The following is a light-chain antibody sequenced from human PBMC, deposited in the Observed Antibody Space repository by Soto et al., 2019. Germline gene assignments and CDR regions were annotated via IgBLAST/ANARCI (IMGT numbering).Light chain of an antibody. CDR3: ETWDSSLSAGV. Sequence: QSVLTQPPSVSAAPGQKVTISCSGSTSNIGNNYVSWYQQLPGTAPKLLIYENNKRPSVIPDRFSGSKSGTSATLGITGLQTGDEADYYCETWDSSLSAGVFGGGTKLTVL. CDR2: ENN. J-gene: IGLJ3*02. V-gene: IGLV1-51*02. CDR1: TSNIGNNY.